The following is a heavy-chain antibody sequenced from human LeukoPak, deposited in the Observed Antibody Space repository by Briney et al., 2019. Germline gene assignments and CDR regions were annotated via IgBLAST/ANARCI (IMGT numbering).Heavy chain of an antibody. CDR1: GFTFDEYA. J-gene: IGHJ3*01. CDR2: ISGDGGST. D-gene: IGHD1-26*01. CDR3: AKDIVDKWALLIHAFDL. V-gene: IGHV3-43*02. Sequence: GGPLRLLCAASGFTFDEYAMHWVRQAPGKGLEWLSLISGDGGSTYYADSVKGRFTISRDNSKNSLYLQMNSLRTEDTALYYCAKDIVDKWALLIHAFDLWAQGTMVTVSS.